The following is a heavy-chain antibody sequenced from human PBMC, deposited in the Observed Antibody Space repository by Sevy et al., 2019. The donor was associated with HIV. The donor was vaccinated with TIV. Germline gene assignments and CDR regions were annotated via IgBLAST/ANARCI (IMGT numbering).Heavy chain of an antibody. CDR1: GFSFSTYA. V-gene: IGHV3-23*01. D-gene: IGHD3-3*01. CDR2: ISGSGTST. Sequence: GGSLRLSCAASGFSFSTYAMTWVRQAPGKGLEWVSGISGSGTSTYYTDSVKGRFTISRDNSKNTVYLQMNNLGAEDTGVYYCGKVSIFGVGGFFDYWGQGTLVTVSS. J-gene: IGHJ4*02. CDR3: GKVSIFGVGGFFDY.